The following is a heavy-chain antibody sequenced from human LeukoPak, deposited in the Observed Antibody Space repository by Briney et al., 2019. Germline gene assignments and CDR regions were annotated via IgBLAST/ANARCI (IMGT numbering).Heavy chain of an antibody. Sequence: GGSLRLSCAASGFTVSSNYMSWVRQAPGKGLEWVSVIYSGGSTYYADSVKGRFTISRDNSKNTLYLQMNSLRAEDTAVYYCARAANWGSTEWWAFDIWGQGTMVTVSS. D-gene: IGHD7-27*01. CDR3: ARAANWGSTEWWAFDI. CDR1: GFTVSSNY. V-gene: IGHV3-53*01. CDR2: IYSGGST. J-gene: IGHJ3*02.